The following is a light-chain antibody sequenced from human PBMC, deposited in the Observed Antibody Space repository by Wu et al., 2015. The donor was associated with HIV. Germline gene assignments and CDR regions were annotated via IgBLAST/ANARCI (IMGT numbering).Light chain of an antibody. CDR2: GAS. J-gene: IGKJ2*01. CDR1: QSIGSD. V-gene: IGKV3-15*01. CDR3: QQYHNWPPYT. Sequence: EIVLTQSPATLSLSPGERATLSCRASQSIGSDLAWYQQKPGHPPRLLIYGASTRATAIPARFGGSGSGTDFTLTISSMQSEDFAVYYCQQYHNWPPYTFGPGTQLEIK.